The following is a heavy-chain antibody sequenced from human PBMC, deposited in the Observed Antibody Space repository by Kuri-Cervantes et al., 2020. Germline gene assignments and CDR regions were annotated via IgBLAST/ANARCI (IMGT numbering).Heavy chain of an antibody. CDR2: ITNSGGST. J-gene: IGHJ4*02. CDR3: AKGGNNGGY. V-gene: IGHV3-23*01. D-gene: IGHD1-14*01. CDR1: GFTFSNYA. Sequence: GESLKISCAASGFTFSNYAMSWVRQAPGKGPEWVSGITNSGGSTYYADSVKGRFTISRDNSKNTLYLQMSSLRVEDTALYYCAKGGNNGGYWGQGTLDTVSS.